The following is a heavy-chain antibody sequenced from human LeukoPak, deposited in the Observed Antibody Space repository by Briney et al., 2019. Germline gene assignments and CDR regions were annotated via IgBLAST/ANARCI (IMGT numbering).Heavy chain of an antibody. CDR1: GGSISSGGYY. CDR3: ARVGVDTAPY. D-gene: IGHD5-18*01. V-gene: IGHV4-30-2*01. J-gene: IGHJ4*02. CDR2: IYHSGST. Sequence: SETLSLTCTVSGGSISSGGYYWSWIRQPPGKGLEWIGYIYHSGSTYYNPYLKSRVTISVDRSKNQFSLKLSSVTAADTAVYYCARVGVDTAPYWGQGTLVTVSS.